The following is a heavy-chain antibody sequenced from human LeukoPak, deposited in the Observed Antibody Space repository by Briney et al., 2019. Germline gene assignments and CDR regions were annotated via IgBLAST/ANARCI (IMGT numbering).Heavy chain of an antibody. Sequence: SETLSLTCTVSGGSISSYYWSWIRQPPGKGLEWIGYIYYSGSTNYNPSLKSRVTISVDTSKNQFSLKLSSVTAADTAVYYCARDYGDDAGGGWFDPWGQGTLVTVSS. V-gene: IGHV4-59*01. D-gene: IGHD4-17*01. CDR2: IYYSGST. CDR1: GGSISSYY. J-gene: IGHJ5*02. CDR3: ARDYGDDAGGGWFDP.